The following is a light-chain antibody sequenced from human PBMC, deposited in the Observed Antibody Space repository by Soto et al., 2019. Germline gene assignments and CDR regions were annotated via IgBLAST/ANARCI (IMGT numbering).Light chain of an antibody. CDR1: QNLSRN. V-gene: IGKV3-15*01. CDR2: GAS. CDR3: QHYDNCPHT. J-gene: IGKJ2*01. Sequence: EVVMTQSPATLSVSPGERATLSCRASQNLSRNLAWYQQQPGQAPRLLIYGASTRASGIPARFSGSGSGTDVPLTISSLQSEDFAVSCCQHYDNCPHTFGQGPKLEIK.